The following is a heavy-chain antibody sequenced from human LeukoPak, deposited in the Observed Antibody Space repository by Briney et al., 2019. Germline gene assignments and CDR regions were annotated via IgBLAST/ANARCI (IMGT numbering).Heavy chain of an antibody. CDR1: GGSFSGYY. D-gene: IGHD3-22*01. CDR2: INHSGST. V-gene: IGHV4-34*01. CDR3: ARGIPYYYDSSGPLDY. J-gene: IGHJ4*02. Sequence: SETLSLTCAVYGGSFSGYYWSWIRQPPVKGLEWIGEINHSGSTNYNPSLKSRVTISVDTSKNQFSLKLSSVTAADTAVYYCARGIPYYYDSSGPLDYWGQGTLVTVSS.